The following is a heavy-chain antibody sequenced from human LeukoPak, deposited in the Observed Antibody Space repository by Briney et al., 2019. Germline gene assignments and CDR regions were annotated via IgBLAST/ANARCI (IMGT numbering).Heavy chain of an antibody. CDR1: GFTFSSYG. CDR2: IRYDGSNK. J-gene: IGHJ5*02. D-gene: IGHD6-6*01. CDR3: AKDFWSWGGPGGIAARPFQFDP. Sequence: GGSLRLSCAASGFTFSSYGMHWVRQAPGKGLEWVALIRYDGSNKYYADSVKGRFTISRDDSKNTLYLQMDSLRAEDTAVYYCAKDFWSWGGPGGIAARPFQFDPWGQGTLVTVSS. V-gene: IGHV3-30*02.